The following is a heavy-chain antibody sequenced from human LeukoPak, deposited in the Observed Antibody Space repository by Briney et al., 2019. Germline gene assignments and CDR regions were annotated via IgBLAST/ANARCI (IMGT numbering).Heavy chain of an antibody. Sequence: GGSLRLSCAASGFTFSSYAMHWVRQAPGKGLEWVAVISYDGSNKYYADSVKGRFTISRDNSKNTLYLQMNSLRAEDTAVYYCARYGSSCYSSLTYYYMDVWGKGTTVTVSS. CDR1: GFTFSSYA. V-gene: IGHV3-30*04. CDR2: ISYDGSNK. CDR3: ARYGSSCYSSLTYYYMDV. D-gene: IGHD2-15*01. J-gene: IGHJ6*03.